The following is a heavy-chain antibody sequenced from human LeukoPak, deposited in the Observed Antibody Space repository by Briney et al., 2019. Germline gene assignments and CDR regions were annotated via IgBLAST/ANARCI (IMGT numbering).Heavy chain of an antibody. V-gene: IGHV3-30*02. D-gene: IGHD2-2*01. CDR2: IRYDGSNK. CDR3: AKFIVVVPAAPF. J-gene: IGHJ4*02. Sequence: GGSLRLSCAASGFTFSSYGMHWVRQAPGKGLEWVAFIRYDGSNKYYADSVKGRFTISRDNSKNTLYLQMNSLRAEDTAVYYCAKFIVVVPAAPFWGQGTLVTVSS. CDR1: GFTFSSYG.